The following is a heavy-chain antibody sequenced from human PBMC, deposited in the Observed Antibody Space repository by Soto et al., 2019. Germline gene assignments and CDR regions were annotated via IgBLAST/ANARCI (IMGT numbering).Heavy chain of an antibody. CDR3: AKRGRASGDFDY. CDR1: GFTFSSYA. CDR2: ISGSGGST. D-gene: IGHD7-27*01. J-gene: IGHJ4*02. V-gene: IGHV3-23*01. Sequence: EVQLLESGGGLVQPGGSLRLSCVASGFTFSSYAMSWVRQAPGKGLEWVSSISGSGGSTYHADSVKGRFTIPRDNSKNTLYRQMNSLRVEDTAVYYCAKRGRASGDFDYWGQGTLGTVSS.